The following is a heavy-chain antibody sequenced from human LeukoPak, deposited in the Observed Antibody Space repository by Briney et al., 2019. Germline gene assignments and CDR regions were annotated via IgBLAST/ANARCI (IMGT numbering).Heavy chain of an antibody. CDR3: ARDGGSFGGGSWVSNWFDP. Sequence: PSETLSLTCTVSGGSISSSSYYWGWIRQPPGKGLEWIGSIYYSGSTYYNPSLKSRVTISVDTSKNQFSLKLSSVTAADTAVYYCARDGGSFGGGSWVSNWFDPWGQGTLVTVSS. J-gene: IGHJ5*02. CDR1: GGSISSSSYY. CDR2: IYYSGST. V-gene: IGHV4-39*02. D-gene: IGHD2-15*01.